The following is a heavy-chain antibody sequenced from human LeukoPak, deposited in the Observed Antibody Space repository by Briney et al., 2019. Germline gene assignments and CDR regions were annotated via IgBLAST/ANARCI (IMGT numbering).Heavy chain of an antibody. V-gene: IGHV3-48*04. J-gene: IGHJ4*02. CDR1: GFSFSSYS. CDR2: ISSSGANI. Sequence: GGSLRLSCAASGFSFSSYSMNWVRQAPGKGLEWVAHISSSGANIYYADFVKGRFTISRDNDKNSVHLQMNSLRAEDTAVYYCAKDQMVGQWPTNFDYWGQGTLVTVSS. D-gene: IGHD6-19*01. CDR3: AKDQMVGQWPTNFDY.